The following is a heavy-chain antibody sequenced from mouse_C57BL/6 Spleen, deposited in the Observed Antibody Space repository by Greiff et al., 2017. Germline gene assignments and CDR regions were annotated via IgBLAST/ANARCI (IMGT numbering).Heavy chain of an antibody. V-gene: IGHV1-69*01. CDR3: ARGDDGYYVGY. D-gene: IGHD2-3*01. CDR2: IDPSDSYT. CDR1: GYTFTSYW. J-gene: IGHJ2*01. Sequence: QVQLQQPGAELVMPGASVKLSCKASGYTFTSYWMHWVKQRPGQGLKWIGEIDPSDSYTNYNQKFKGKSTLTVDKSSSTAYMQLSSLTSEDSAVYYCARGDDGYYVGYWGQGTTLTVSS.